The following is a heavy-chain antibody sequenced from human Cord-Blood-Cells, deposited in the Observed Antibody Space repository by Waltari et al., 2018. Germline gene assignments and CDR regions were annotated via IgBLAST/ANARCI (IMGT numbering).Heavy chain of an antibody. V-gene: IGHV1-69*06. CDR1: GGTFSSYA. J-gene: IGHJ4*02. CDR3: ARGPVTMVQGVIGISFDY. CDR2: IIPIFGTA. D-gene: IGHD3-10*01. Sequence: QVQLVQSGAEVKKPGSSVKVSCKASGGTFSSYAISWVRQAPGQGLEWMGGIIPIFGTANYAQKFQGRVTITADKSTSTAYMELSSLRSEDTAVYYCARGPVTMVQGVIGISFDYWGQGTLVTVSS.